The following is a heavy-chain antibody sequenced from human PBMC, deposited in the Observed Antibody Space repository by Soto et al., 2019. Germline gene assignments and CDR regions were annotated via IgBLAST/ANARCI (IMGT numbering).Heavy chain of an antibody. V-gene: IGHV5-10-1*01. CDR2: IDPSDSYT. J-gene: IGHJ4*02. Sequence: GASLKISCKGSGYRFTSSWISWVRQMPGKGLEWMGRIDPSDSYTNYSPSFQGHVTSSADKSISTAYLQWSSLKASDTAMYYCPTNVGNSGPNTGVDYWGQGTLVTVSS. CDR1: GYRFTSSW. D-gene: IGHD1-26*01. CDR3: PTNVGNSGPNTGVDY.